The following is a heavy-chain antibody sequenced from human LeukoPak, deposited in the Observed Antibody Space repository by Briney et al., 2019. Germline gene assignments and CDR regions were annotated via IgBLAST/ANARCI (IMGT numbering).Heavy chain of an antibody. CDR2: INWNGGST. Sequence: PGGSLRLSCAASGFTFDDYGMSWVRQAPGKGLEWVSGINWNGGSTGYADSVKGRFTISRDNAKNSLYLQMNSLRAEDTALYYSARDLSGWYVEYFQHWGQGTLVTVSS. J-gene: IGHJ1*01. CDR1: GFTFDDYG. V-gene: IGHV3-20*04. D-gene: IGHD6-19*01. CDR3: ARDLSGWYVEYFQH.